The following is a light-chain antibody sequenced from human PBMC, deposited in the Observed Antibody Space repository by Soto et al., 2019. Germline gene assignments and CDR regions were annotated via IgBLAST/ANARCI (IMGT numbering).Light chain of an antibody. CDR2: DVS. J-gene: IGLJ2*01. V-gene: IGLV2-14*01. CDR3: SSYMSTRTPVI. CDR1: SSDVGGYNY. Sequence: QSALTQPASVSGSPGQSIAISCSGTSSDVGGYNYVSWYQQHPGKAPKLMIYDVSNRPSGVSNRFSGSKSGNTASLTISGLQAEDEADYYCSSYMSTRTPVIFGGGTKLTVL.